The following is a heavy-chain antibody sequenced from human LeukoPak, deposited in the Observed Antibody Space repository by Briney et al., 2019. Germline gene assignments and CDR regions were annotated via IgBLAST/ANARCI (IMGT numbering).Heavy chain of an antibody. CDR2: ISSSSSYI. Sequence: NPGGSLRLSCAASGFTFSSYSMNWVRQAPGKGLEWVSSISSSSSYIYYADSVKGRFTISRDNSKNTLYLQMNSLRAEDTAVYYCARASRGYSYGSGYWGQGTLVTVSS. CDR1: GFTFSSYS. V-gene: IGHV3-21*01. D-gene: IGHD5-18*01. J-gene: IGHJ4*02. CDR3: ARASRGYSYGSGY.